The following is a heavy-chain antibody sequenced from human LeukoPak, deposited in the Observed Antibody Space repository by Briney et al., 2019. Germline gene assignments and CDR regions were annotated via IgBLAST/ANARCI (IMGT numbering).Heavy chain of an antibody. J-gene: IGHJ6*03. Sequence: SETLSLTCTVSGGSISSYYWSWIRQPPGKGLEWIGYIYYSGSTNYNPSLKSRVTISVDTSKNQFSLKLSSVTAADTAVYYCATITMVRGVLYYYYMDVWGKGTTVTVSS. D-gene: IGHD3-10*01. CDR1: GGSISSYY. V-gene: IGHV4-59*08. CDR3: ATITMVRGVLYYYYMDV. CDR2: IYYSGST.